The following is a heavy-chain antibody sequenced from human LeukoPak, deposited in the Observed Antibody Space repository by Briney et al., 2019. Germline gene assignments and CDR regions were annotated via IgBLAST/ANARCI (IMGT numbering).Heavy chain of an antibody. J-gene: IGHJ4*02. D-gene: IGHD3-16*02. CDR2: IYTSGST. V-gene: IGHV4-4*07. Sequence: SETLSLTCTVSGGSISSYYWSWIRQPAGKGLEWIGRIYTSGSTNYNPSLKSRVTMSVDTSKNQFSLKLSSVTAADTAVYYCARAPITFGGVIVGEYYFDYWGQGTLVTVSS. CDR3: ARAPITFGGVIVGEYYFDY. CDR1: GGSISSYY.